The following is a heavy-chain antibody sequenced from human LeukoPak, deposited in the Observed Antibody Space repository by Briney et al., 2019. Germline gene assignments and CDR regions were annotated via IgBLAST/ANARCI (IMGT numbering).Heavy chain of an antibody. J-gene: IGHJ4*02. CDR2: INPNSGGT. Sequence: GASVKVSCKASGYTFTGYYMHWVRQAPGQGLEWMGWINPNSGGTNYSQQFHGRVTMTRDTSISTAYMQLSRLRSDDTAVYYCASYIAAAGFDYWGQGTLVTVSS. D-gene: IGHD6-13*01. CDR1: GYTFTGYY. V-gene: IGHV1-2*02. CDR3: ASYIAAAGFDY.